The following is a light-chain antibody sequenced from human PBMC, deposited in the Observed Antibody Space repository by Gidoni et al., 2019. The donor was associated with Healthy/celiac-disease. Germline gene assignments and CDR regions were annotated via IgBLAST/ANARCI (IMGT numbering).Light chain of an antibody. CDR3: QQYGSSPYT. V-gene: IGKV3-20*01. Sequence: EIVLTQSPGTLSLSPGERATLSCRASQSFSSRYGAWYQQKPGQAPRLLIDGASSRATGIPDRFSGSGSGTDFTLTISRLEPEDFAVYYCQQYGSSPYTFGQGTKLEIK. J-gene: IGKJ2*01. CDR2: GAS. CDR1: QSFSSRY.